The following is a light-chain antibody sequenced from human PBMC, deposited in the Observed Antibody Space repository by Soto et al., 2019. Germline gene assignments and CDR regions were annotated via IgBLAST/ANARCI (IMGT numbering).Light chain of an antibody. CDR3: QQYGSSWT. CDR1: QTVSSRF. V-gene: IGKV3-20*01. CDR2: GVS. J-gene: IGKJ1*01. Sequence: EIVLTQSPGTLSLSPGERATLSCRASQTVSSRFLAWYQQKPGQAPRLLIYGVSNRATGIPDRFSGSGSGTDFTLTISRLEPEDFAVYSCQQYGSSWTFGQGTKVDIK.